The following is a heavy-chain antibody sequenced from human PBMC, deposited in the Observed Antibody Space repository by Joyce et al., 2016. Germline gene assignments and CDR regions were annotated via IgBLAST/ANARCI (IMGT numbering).Heavy chain of an antibody. CDR3: AKRLLWGIDDYGDSLNWFDP. V-gene: IGHV5-51*01. Sequence: EVQLVQSGAEVKKPGESLQISCRGFGFSFHSHWIGWARQMPGKGLEWMGMIYPGDSPADSDIRYTPSFQGQVTISADKSRDTAYLQWNSLRASDTAIYYCAKRLLWGIDDYGDSLNWFDPWGQGTLVTVSS. CDR1: GFSFHSHW. D-gene: IGHD4-17*01. J-gene: IGHJ5*02. CDR2: IYPGDSPADSDI.